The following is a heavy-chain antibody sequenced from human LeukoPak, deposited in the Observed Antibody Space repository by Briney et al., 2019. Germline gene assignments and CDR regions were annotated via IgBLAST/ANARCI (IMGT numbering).Heavy chain of an antibody. CDR2: ISYDGSNK. V-gene: IGHV3-30*18. J-gene: IGHJ4*02. CDR3: AKGRLAVALGPHFDY. D-gene: IGHD6-19*01. CDR1: GFTFSSYG. Sequence: GGSLRLSCAASGFTFSSYGMHWVRQAPGKGLEWVAVISYDGSNKYYADSVKGRFTISRDNSKNTLYLQMNSLRAEDTAVYYCAKGRLAVALGPHFDYWGQGTLVTVSS.